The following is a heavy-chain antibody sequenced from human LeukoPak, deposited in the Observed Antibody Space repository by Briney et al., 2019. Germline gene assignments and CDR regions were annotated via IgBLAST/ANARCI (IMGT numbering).Heavy chain of an antibody. J-gene: IGHJ4*02. CDR1: GFTFSDHY. CDR3: AKYGGSGYYRWYFHY. D-gene: IGHD3-22*01. V-gene: IGHV3-11*03. CDR2: ISSSSSNT. Sequence: PGGSLRLSCAASGFTFSDHYMSWIRQAPGKGLEWVSYISSSSSNTNYADSVKGRFTISRDNSKNTLYLQVISLRAEDTALYYCAKYGGSGYYRWYFHYWGQGTQVTVSS.